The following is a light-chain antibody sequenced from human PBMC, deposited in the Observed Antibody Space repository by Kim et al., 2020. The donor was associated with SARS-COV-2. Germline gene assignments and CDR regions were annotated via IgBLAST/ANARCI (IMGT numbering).Light chain of an antibody. V-gene: IGKV3-15*01. J-gene: IGKJ5*01. Sequence: GSPGERAPLSCRASQSVSSNLAWYQQKPGQAPRLLIYGASTRATGIPARFSGSGSGTEFTLTISSLQSEDFAVYYCQQYNNWPLTFGQGTRLDIK. CDR3: QQYNNWPLT. CDR1: QSVSSN. CDR2: GAS.